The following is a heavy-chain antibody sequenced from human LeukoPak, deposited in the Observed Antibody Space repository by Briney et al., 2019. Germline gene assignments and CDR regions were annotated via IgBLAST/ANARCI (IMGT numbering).Heavy chain of an antibody. V-gene: IGHV4-4*07. CDR2: ISSSGST. J-gene: IGHJ4*02. Sequence: KPSETLSLTCSVSGGSISGYYWSCIRQPAGKGLECIGRISSSGSTNYNPSLKSRVTMSVDTSKHQFFLKLSCVTAADTAVYYCARSPRRPHFYSSGSYYYYFDYWGQGTLVTVSS. CDR3: ARSPRRPHFYSSGSYYYYFDY. D-gene: IGHD3-10*01. CDR1: GGSISGYY.